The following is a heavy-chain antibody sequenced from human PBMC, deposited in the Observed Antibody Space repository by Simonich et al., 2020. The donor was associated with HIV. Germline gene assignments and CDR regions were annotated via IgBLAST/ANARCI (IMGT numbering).Heavy chain of an antibody. CDR3: ARGWSGYFDY. CDR2: IGYDGSNK. D-gene: IGHD6-13*01. V-gene: IGHV3-33*08. J-gene: IGHJ4*02. Sequence: VQLGESGGGVVQRGRRLRISCAASGVSFSTHGIHWVRQAPGTGLELVTVIGYDGSNKYYADSVKVRFTLSRDNSKNTFYLQMNSLRGEDTAVYYCARGWSGYFDYWGQGTLVTVSS. CDR1: GVSFSTHG.